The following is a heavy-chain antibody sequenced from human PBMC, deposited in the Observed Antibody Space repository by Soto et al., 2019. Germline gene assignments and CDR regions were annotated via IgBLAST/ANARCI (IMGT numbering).Heavy chain of an antibody. V-gene: IGHV4-59*01. CDR3: ARGGMRVAGKEGLDY. J-gene: IGHJ4*02. Sequence: SETLSLTCTISGGSISIYYWSWIRQPPGKGLERIGYIYYSGSTNYHPSLKSRVTISVDTSKNQFSLKLSSVTAADTAVYYCARGGMRVAGKEGLDYWGQGTLVTVS. CDR2: IYYSGST. D-gene: IGHD6-19*01. CDR1: GGSISIYY.